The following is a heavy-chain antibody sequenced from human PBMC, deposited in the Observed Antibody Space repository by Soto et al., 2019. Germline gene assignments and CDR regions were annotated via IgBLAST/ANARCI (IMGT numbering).Heavy chain of an antibody. Sequence: QLQLQESGPRLVKPSETLSLTCAVSGGSLSSSSFFWGWIRQPPGKGLEWIGSMHSRGRSYYNASLKTRLTISVDTPKNQFSLRLTSVAATDTAVYFCASHIEFSGSSVFDSWGQGTLVTVSS. CDR3: ASHIEFSGSSVFDS. V-gene: IGHV4-39*01. CDR1: GGSLSSSSFF. J-gene: IGHJ4*02. CDR2: MHSRGRS. D-gene: IGHD6-6*01.